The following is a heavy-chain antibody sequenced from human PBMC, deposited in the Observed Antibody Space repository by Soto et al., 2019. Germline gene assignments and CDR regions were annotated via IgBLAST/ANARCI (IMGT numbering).Heavy chain of an antibody. V-gene: IGHV5-10-1*01. Sequence: GASLKISCKGSGYSFAGYWITWVRQKPGKGLEWMGRIDPSDSQTYYSPSFRGHVTISATKSITTVFLQWSSLRASDTAMYYCAKLASGGKPIDYWGQGTLVTVS. CDR3: AKLASGGKPIDY. CDR2: IDPSDSQT. J-gene: IGHJ4*02. D-gene: IGHD2-15*01. CDR1: GYSFAGYW.